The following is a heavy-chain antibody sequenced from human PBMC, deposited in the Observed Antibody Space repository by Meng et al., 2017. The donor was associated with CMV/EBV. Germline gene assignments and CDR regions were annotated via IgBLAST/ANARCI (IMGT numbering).Heavy chain of an antibody. J-gene: IGHJ4*02. V-gene: IGHV3-53*01. CDR2: IYSGGST. CDR1: GFTVSSNY. Sequence: GESLKISCAASGFTVSSNYMGWVRQAPGKGLEWVSVIYSGGSTYYADSVKGRFTISRDNSKNTLYLQMNSLRAEDTAVYYCARRGVTTKEFDYWGQGTLVTVSS. CDR3: ARRGVTTKEFDY. D-gene: IGHD4-17*01.